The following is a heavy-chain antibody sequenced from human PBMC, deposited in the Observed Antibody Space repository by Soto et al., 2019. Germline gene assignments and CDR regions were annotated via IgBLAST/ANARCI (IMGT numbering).Heavy chain of an antibody. CDR1: GFTFSSYS. CDR2: ISSSSSYI. Sequence: GGSLRLSCAASGFTFSSYSMNWVRQAPGKGLEWVSSISSSSSYIYYADSVKGRFTISRDNAKNSLYLQMNSLRAEDTAVYYCARDRRSGYYSYDAFDIWGQGTMVTVSS. CDR3: ARDRRSGYYSYDAFDI. D-gene: IGHD3-22*01. J-gene: IGHJ3*02. V-gene: IGHV3-21*01.